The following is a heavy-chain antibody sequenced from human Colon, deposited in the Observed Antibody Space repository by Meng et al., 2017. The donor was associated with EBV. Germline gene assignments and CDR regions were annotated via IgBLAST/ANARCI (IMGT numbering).Heavy chain of an antibody. Sequence: VQLVESGSELKKPGALVKVSCKASGYSFNRYPMNWVRQAPGQGLEWMGWISTNTGNPTYAQGFTGRFVFSVDTSVSTAYLQISSLKAEDTAVYYCGTLKYTSGFYGPAYWGQGALVTVSS. V-gene: IGHV7-4-1*02. CDR3: GTLKYTSGFYGPAY. D-gene: IGHD6-19*01. CDR1: GYSFNRYP. CDR2: ISTNTGNP. J-gene: IGHJ4*02.